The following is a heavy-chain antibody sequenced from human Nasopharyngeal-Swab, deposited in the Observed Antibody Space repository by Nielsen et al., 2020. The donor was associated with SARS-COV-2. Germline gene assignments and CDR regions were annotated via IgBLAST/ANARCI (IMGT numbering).Heavy chain of an antibody. CDR3: ARHLSWWLVTSYYFDY. D-gene: IGHD6-19*01. V-gene: IGHV4-34*01. J-gene: IGHJ4*02. Sequence: SETLSLTCAVYGGSFSGYYWSWIRQPPGKGLEWIGSIYYSGSTYYNPSLKSRVTISVDTSKNQFSLKLSSVTAADTAVYYCARHLSWWLVTSYYFDYWGQGTLVTVSS. CDR2: IYYSGST. CDR1: GGSFSGYY.